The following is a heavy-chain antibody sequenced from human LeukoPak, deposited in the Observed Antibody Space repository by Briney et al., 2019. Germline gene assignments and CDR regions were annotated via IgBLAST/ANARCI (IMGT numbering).Heavy chain of an antibody. CDR1: GYSFTSYW. D-gene: IGHD5-24*01. CDR3: ARGRDGYSFGFDY. V-gene: IGHV5-51*01. J-gene: IGHJ4*02. CDR2: IYPGDSDT. Sequence: GESLQISCKGSGYSFTSYWIGWVRQMPGKSLEWMGIIYPGDSDTRYSPSFQGQVTISADKSISTAYLQWSSLKASDTAMYYCARGRDGYSFGFDYWGQGTLVTVSS.